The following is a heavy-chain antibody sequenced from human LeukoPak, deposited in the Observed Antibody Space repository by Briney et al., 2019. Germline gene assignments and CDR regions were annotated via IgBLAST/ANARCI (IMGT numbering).Heavy chain of an antibody. CDR2: ISSSAGST. J-gene: IGHJ4*02. D-gene: IGHD2-15*01. CDR1: GFSFNNAW. Sequence: GGSLRLSCAASGFSFNNAWMNWVRQAPGKGLEWVSTISSSAGSTYSADSVMGRFIISRDNSKNTLFLEMNSLRVEDTAVYYCAKEEYCSGGSCSFDYWGQGTLVTVPS. V-gene: IGHV3-23*01. CDR3: AKEEYCSGGSCSFDY.